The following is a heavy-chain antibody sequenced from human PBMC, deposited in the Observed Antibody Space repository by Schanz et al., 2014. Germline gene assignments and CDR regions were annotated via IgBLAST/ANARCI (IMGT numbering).Heavy chain of an antibody. CDR3: ARGRVLES. CDR2: VSRSTPDI. Sequence: EVQLLESGGGLVQPGGSLRLSCAASGFTFSIYAMNWVRQAPGKGLEWVSYVSRSTPDIYYADSVKGRFTISRDNAKNTLYLQMNTLRAEDTAVYYCARGRVLESWGQGTLVTVAS. J-gene: IGHJ5*02. D-gene: IGHD1-1*01. V-gene: IGHV3-48*04. CDR1: GFTFSIYA.